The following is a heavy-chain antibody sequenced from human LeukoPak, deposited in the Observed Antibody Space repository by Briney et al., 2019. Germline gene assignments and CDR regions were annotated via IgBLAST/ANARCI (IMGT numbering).Heavy chain of an antibody. CDR3: ARDPYYGSGSFPYYYCGMDV. Sequence: GGPLRLSCAASGFTFSSYWMSWVRQAPGKGLEWVANIKQDGSEKYYVDSVRGRFTISRDNAKNSLYLQMNSLRAEDTAVYYCARDPYYGSGSFPYYYCGMDVWGQGTTVTVSS. V-gene: IGHV3-7*01. D-gene: IGHD3-10*01. J-gene: IGHJ6*02. CDR2: IKQDGSEK. CDR1: GFTFSSYW.